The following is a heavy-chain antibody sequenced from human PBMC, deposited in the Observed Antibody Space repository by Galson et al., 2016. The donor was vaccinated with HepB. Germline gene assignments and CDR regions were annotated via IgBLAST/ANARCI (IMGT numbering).Heavy chain of an antibody. CDR3: ARDLGTGGSGTYYTRPFDY. Sequence: SLRLSCAASGFTFRSYGMHWVRQAPGKGLEWVAVIRYDGSNKYYTDSVKGRFTISRDNSKNTLYLQMNSLRAEDTAVYYCARDLGTGGSGTYYTRPFDYWGQGTLVTVSS. D-gene: IGHD3-10*01. CDR2: IRYDGSNK. CDR1: GFTFRSYG. J-gene: IGHJ4*02. V-gene: IGHV3-33*01.